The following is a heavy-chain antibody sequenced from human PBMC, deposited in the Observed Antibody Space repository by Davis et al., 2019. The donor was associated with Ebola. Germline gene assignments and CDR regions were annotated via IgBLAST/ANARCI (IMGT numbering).Heavy chain of an antibody. J-gene: IGHJ4*02. D-gene: IGHD2-15*01. CDR3: ARAPGCSGGSCYPFDY. CDR1: VGTFSSYA. Sequence: SVKVSCKASVGTFSSYAISWVRQAPGQGLEWMGGIIPIFGTANYAQKFQGRVTITADESTSTAYMELSSLRSEDTAVYYCARAPGCSGGSCYPFDYWGQGTLVTVSS. V-gene: IGHV1-69*13. CDR2: IIPIFGTA.